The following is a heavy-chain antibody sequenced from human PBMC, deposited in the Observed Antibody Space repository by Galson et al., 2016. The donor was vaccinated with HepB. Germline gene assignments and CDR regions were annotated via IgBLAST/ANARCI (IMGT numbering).Heavy chain of an antibody. CDR3: ARGTAYGDYVDS. D-gene: IGHD4-17*01. V-gene: IGHV4-59*01. CDR2: IYYSGST. Sequence: SETLSLTCTVSGGSIRSYYWTWIRQPPGEGLEWIGYIYYSGSTNYNPSLKSRVTISIDTSKFQFSLKLRSVTAADTAVYYCARGTAYGDYVDSWGQGILVTVSS. J-gene: IGHJ4*02. CDR1: GGSIRSYY.